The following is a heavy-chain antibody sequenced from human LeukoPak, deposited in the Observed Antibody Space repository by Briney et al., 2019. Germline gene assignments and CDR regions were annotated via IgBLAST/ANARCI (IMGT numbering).Heavy chain of an antibody. V-gene: IGHV4-59*08. CDR1: GGPINGYY. Sequence: SETLSLTCTVSGGPINGYYWTWIREPPGKGLEWIGYIYYSGSTIYNPSLKSRVTLSVHMSKNQFSLRLSAVTAADTAMYYCARRRLGDAFDVWGQGTMVAVSS. D-gene: IGHD3-16*01. J-gene: IGHJ3*01. CDR3: ARRRLGDAFDV. CDR2: IYYSGST.